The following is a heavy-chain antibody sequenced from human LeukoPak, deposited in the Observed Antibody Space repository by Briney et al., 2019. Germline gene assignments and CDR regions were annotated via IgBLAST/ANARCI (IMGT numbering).Heavy chain of an antibody. Sequence: PSETLSLTCTVSGGSISSSSYYWGWIRQPPGKGLEWIGSIYYSGSTYYNPSLKSRVTISVDMSKNQFSLKLSSVTAADTAVYYCARRFGNSGSLDYWGQGTLVTVSS. CDR1: GGSISSSSYY. CDR3: ARRFGNSGSLDY. CDR2: IYYSGST. D-gene: IGHD4-23*01. J-gene: IGHJ4*02. V-gene: IGHV4-39*01.